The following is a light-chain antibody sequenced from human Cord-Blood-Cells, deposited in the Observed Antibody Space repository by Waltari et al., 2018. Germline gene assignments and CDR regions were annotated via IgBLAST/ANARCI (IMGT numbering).Light chain of an antibody. CDR3: QQSYSTPIT. CDR2: AAS. J-gene: IGKJ5*01. Sequence: DIKMTQSPSSLSASVGDRVTITCRAIQSISSYLNWYQQKPGKAPKLLIYAASSLQSGVPSRFSGSGSGTDFTLTISSLQPEDFATYYCQQSYSTPITFGQGTRLEIK. V-gene: IGKV1-39*01. CDR1: QSISSY.